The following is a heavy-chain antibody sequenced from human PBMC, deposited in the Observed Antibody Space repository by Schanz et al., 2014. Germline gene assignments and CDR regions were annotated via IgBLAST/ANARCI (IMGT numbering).Heavy chain of an antibody. CDR3: ARDLEGYDGGGGGFDP. CDR1: GFTFSSYG. CDR2: IWNNGVTK. V-gene: IGHV3-33*01. J-gene: IGHJ5*02. D-gene: IGHD2-21*01. Sequence: QVQLVESGGGVVQFGRSLRLSCVASGFTFSSYGMHWVRQAPGKGLEWVAVIWNNGVTKYYADSVRGRFTMSRDNSKNTLYLQMNSLRAEDTAVYYCARDLEGYDGGGGGFDPWGQGTLVTVSS.